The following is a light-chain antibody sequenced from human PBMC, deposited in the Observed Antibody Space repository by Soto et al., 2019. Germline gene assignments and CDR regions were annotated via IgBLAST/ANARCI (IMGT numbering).Light chain of an antibody. CDR2: AAS. V-gene: IGKV1-9*01. CDR1: QTISSW. Sequence: DIRMTQSPTSLPASVGDRVTITCRASQTISSWLAWYQQKPGKAPKLLIYAASTLQSGVPSRFSGSGSGTEFTLTISSLQPEDFATYYCQQLNSYCTFGQGTRLEIK. CDR3: QQLNSYCT. J-gene: IGKJ5*01.